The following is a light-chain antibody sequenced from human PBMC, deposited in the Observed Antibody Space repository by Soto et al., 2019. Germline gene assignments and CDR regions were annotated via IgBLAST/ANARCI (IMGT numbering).Light chain of an antibody. Sequence: QAVVTQEPSLTVSPGGTVTLTCASSTGTVTSDNYPSWFQQKPGQAPRALIYSTMDKHSWTPARFSGYLLGGKAALTLSCVQPEDEAEYYCLLYYGGPVVFGGGTKLTVL. CDR2: STM. J-gene: IGLJ2*01. CDR1: TGTVTSDNY. CDR3: LLYYGGPVV. V-gene: IGLV7-43*01.